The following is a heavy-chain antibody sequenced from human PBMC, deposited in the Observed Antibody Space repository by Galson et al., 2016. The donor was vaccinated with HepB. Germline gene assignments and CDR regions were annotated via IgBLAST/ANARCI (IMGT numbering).Heavy chain of an antibody. J-gene: IGHJ4*02. CDR3: ARDRVMVRGVIGY. Sequence: SVKVSCKASGYTFTTYGINWVRQAPGQGLEWMGWISTYNGNTNYAQKFQDRVTMTTDTSTSTIFMALTNLTSDDTAVYYCARDRVMVRGVIGYWGQGTLVTASS. CDR1: GYTFTTYG. D-gene: IGHD3-10*01. CDR2: ISTYNGNT. V-gene: IGHV1-18*01.